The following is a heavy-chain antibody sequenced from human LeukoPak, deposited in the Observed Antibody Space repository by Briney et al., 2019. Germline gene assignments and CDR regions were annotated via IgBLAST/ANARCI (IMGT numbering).Heavy chain of an antibody. D-gene: IGHD3-22*01. V-gene: IGHV3-30*02. CDR1: GFTFSSYG. Sequence: PGGSLRLSCAASGFTFSSYGMHWVRQAPGKGLEWVAFIQYDGSDKNYGDSVKGRFTISRDNSRDTLYLQMNSLRAEDTAVYYCAKDSGHYEGASDYWGQGTLVTVSS. J-gene: IGHJ4*02. CDR2: IQYDGSDK. CDR3: AKDSGHYEGASDY.